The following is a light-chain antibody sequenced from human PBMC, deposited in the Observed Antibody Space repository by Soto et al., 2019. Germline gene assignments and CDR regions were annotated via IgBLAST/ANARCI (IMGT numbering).Light chain of an antibody. CDR1: ESIARH. CDR3: QQTYCTLSIS. CDR2: AAS. Sequence: DIQMTQSPSSLSASVGDRVTITCRASESIARHLNWYQQRPGKAPKLLIYAASTLQNGVPSRFRGGGSGTDFTLTISNLQPEDFAPYYCQQTYCTLSISVGQGTLL. V-gene: IGKV1-39*01. J-gene: IGKJ5*01.